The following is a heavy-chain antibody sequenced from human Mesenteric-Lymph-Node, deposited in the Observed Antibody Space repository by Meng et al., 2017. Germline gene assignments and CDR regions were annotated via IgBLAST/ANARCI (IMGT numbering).Heavy chain of an antibody. J-gene: IGHJ3*02. CDR2: INPNSGGT. CDR1: GYTFTGYY. CDR3: ARPTRGYSYGYDAFDI. D-gene: IGHD5-18*01. Sequence: ASVKVSCKASGYTFTGYYMHWVRQAPGQGLEWMGWINPNSGGTNYAQKFQGRVTMTRDTSISTAYMELSRLRSDDTAVYYCARPTRGYSYGYDAFDIWGQGTMVTVSS. V-gene: IGHV1-2*02.